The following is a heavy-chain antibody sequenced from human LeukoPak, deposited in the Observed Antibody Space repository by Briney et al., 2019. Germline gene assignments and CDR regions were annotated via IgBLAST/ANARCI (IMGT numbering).Heavy chain of an antibody. J-gene: IGHJ4*02. D-gene: IGHD3-22*01. Sequence: GGSLRLSCVASGFTFTNYAMSGVRQAPGKGLEWVSGIFGSTGSTYYADSVKGRVTISRDNSRNTVYLQMNSLRAEDTAVYYCAKDRTYYSDFSAYYFSPPLQHCWVQGTLVTVSS. CDR3: AKDRTYYSDFSAYYFSPPLQHC. V-gene: IGHV3-23*01. CDR1: GFTFTNYA. CDR2: IFGSTGST.